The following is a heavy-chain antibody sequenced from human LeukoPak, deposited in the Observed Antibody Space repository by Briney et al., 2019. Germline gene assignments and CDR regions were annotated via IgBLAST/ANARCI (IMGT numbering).Heavy chain of an antibody. D-gene: IGHD3/OR15-3a*01. J-gene: IGHJ3*02. CDR1: GYTFTSCA. Sequence: ASVKVSCKASGYTFTSCAMHWVRQAPGQRLEWMGWINAGNGNTKYSQKFQGRVTITRDTSASTAYMELSSLRSEDTAVYYCARGLAADAFDIWGQGTMVTVSS. V-gene: IGHV1-3*01. CDR2: INAGNGNT. CDR3: ARGLAADAFDI.